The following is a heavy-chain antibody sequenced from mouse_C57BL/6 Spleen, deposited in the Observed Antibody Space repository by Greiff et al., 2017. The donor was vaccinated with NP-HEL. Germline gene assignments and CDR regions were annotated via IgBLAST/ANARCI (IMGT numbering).Heavy chain of an antibody. CDR1: GFTFSDYG. CDR3: ARHTTVVATDYWYFDV. V-gene: IGHV5-17*01. D-gene: IGHD1-1*01. J-gene: IGHJ1*03. CDR2: ISSGSSTI. Sequence: EVKFVESGGGLVKPGGSLKLSCVASGFTFSDYGMHWVRQAPEKGLEWVAYISSGSSTIYYADTVKGRFTISRDNAKNTLFLQMTSLRSEDTAMYYCARHTTVVATDYWYFDVWGTGTTVTVSS.